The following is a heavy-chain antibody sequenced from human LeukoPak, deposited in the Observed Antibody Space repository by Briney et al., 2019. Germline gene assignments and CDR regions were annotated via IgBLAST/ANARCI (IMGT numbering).Heavy chain of an antibody. Sequence: PGGSLRLSCAASSFAFSTYAMTWVRQAPGKGLEWVSSITGSGAGTSYADSVKGRFTISRDNSKNTLYLQMNSLRAEDTAVYYCAKVPGDYYYMDVWGKGTTVTVSS. J-gene: IGHJ6*03. V-gene: IGHV3-23*01. CDR1: SFAFSTYA. CDR2: ITGSGAGT. CDR3: AKVPGDYYYMDV.